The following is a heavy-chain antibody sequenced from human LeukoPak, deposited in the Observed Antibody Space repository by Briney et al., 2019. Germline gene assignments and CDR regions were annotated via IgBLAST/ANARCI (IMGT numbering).Heavy chain of an antibody. CDR3: AKDSSSYDWGYMDV. D-gene: IGHD3-22*01. J-gene: IGHJ6*03. Sequence: GVLRLSFAASGFTFSTYAMSWVRQAPGKGLGWVSLIGGSDGRTRYADSVKGRFTISRDNSKNTLYLEMNSLRAEDTAVYYCAKDSSSYDWGYMDVWGKGTTVTISS. V-gene: IGHV3-23*01. CDR2: IGGSDGRT. CDR1: GFTFSTYA.